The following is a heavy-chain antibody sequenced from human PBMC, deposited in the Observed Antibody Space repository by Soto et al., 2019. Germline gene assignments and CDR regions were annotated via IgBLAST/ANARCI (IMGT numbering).Heavy chain of an antibody. Sequence: GGSLRLSCAASGFTFSSYGMHWVRQAPGKGLEWVAVIWYDGSNKYYADSVKGRFTISRDNSKNTLYLQMNSLRAEDTAVYYCARDSGPYLERVGFDYWGQGTLVTV. CDR2: IWYDGSNK. V-gene: IGHV3-33*01. CDR1: GFTFSSYG. J-gene: IGHJ4*02. D-gene: IGHD1-1*01. CDR3: ARDSGPYLERVGFDY.